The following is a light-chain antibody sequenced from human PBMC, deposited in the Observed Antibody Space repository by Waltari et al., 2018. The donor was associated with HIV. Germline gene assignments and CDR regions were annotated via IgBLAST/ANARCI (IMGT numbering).Light chain of an antibody. CDR1: SSDVGGYNY. CDR3: SSYAGSNNVV. J-gene: IGLJ2*01. CDR2: GVN. Sequence: QSALTQPPSASGSPGQSVTISCTGTSSDVGGYNYASWYQQHPGKAPKLMIYGVNKRPSGVPDRFSGSKSGNTASLTVAGLQAEDEAEYYGSSYAGSNNVVFGGGTKLTVL. V-gene: IGLV2-8*01.